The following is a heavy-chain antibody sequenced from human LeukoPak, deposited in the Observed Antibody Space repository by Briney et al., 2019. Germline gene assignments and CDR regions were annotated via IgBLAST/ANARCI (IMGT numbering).Heavy chain of an antibody. V-gene: IGHV5-51*01. CDR2: IYPGDSDT. Sequence: GESLKISCKTSGYRFTNDWIGWVRQMPGKGLEWMGIIYPGDSDTRYSPSFQGQVTISADKSISTAYLQWSSLKASDTAMYYCARLPMLATITDYYYYMDVWGKGTTVTISS. CDR3: ARLPMLATITDYYYYMDV. CDR1: GYRFTNDW. J-gene: IGHJ6*03. D-gene: IGHD5-24*01.